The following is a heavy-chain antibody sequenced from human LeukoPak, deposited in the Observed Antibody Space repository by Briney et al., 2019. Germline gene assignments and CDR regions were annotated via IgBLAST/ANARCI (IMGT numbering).Heavy chain of an antibody. CDR2: INHSGST. CDR3: ARHYRSPNMIVLSLFDY. Sequence: SETLSLTCAVYGGSFSGCYWSWIRQPPGKGLEWIGEINHSGSTNYNPSLKSRVTISVDTSKNQFSLKLSSVTAAGTAVYYCARHYRSPNMIVLSLFDYWGQGTLVTVSS. CDR1: GGSFSGCY. J-gene: IGHJ4*02. D-gene: IGHD3-22*01. V-gene: IGHV4-34*01.